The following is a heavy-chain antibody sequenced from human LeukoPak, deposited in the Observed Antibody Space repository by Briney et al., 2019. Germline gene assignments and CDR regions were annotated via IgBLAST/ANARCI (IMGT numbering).Heavy chain of an antibody. V-gene: IGHV1-69*04. CDR3: ARTGYYYDSSGYPLPYGMDV. J-gene: IGHJ6*02. Sequence: SVKVSSKASGGTFSSYAISWVRQAPGQGLEWMGRIIPILGIANYAQKFQGRVTITADKSTSTAYMELSSLRSEDTAVYYCARTGYYYDSSGYPLPYGMDVWGQGTTVTVSS. D-gene: IGHD3-22*01. CDR2: IIPILGIA. CDR1: GGTFSSYA.